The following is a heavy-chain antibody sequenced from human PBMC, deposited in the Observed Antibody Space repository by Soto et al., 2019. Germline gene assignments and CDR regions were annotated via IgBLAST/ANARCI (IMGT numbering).Heavy chain of an antibody. CDR2: IIPILGTA. CDR3: AVGYCSGGSCYPRYFEY. J-gene: IGHJ4*02. V-gene: IGHV1-69*01. D-gene: IGHD2-15*01. CDR1: GGTFSSYA. Sequence: QVQLVQSGAEVKKPGSSVKVSCKASGGTFSSYAISWVRQAPGQGLEWMGGIIPILGTANYAQKFQGRFTITAAESESTAYMELSSLRSEDTSVYYCAVGYCSGGSCYPRYFEYWGLGTLVT.